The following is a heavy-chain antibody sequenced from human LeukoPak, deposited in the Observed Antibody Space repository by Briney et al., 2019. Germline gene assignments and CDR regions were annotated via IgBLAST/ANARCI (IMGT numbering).Heavy chain of an antibody. V-gene: IGHV4-61*02. CDR3: VIIRYVRYDAFDI. CDR1: GGSISSGSYY. D-gene: IGHD3-10*01. CDR2: IYTSGST. Sequence: SQTLSLTCTVSGGSISSGSYYWSWIRQPAGKGLEWIGRIYTSGSTNYNPSLKSRVTISVDTSKNQFSLKLSSVTAADTAVYYCVIIRYVRYDAFDIGGQGTMVTVSS. J-gene: IGHJ3*02.